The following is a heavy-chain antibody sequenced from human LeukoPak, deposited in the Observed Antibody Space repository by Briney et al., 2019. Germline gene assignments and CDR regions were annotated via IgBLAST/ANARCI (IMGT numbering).Heavy chain of an antibody. CDR1: GGSFSGYY. CDR2: IYYSGST. Sequence: SETLSLTCAVYGGSFSGYYWSWIRQPPGKGLEWIGSIYYSGSTYYNPSLKSRVTMSVDTSKNQFSLKLSSVTAADTAVYYCARRVYRSSWVDYWGQGTLATVSS. D-gene: IGHD6-13*01. CDR3: ARRVYRSSWVDY. J-gene: IGHJ4*02. V-gene: IGHV4-34*01.